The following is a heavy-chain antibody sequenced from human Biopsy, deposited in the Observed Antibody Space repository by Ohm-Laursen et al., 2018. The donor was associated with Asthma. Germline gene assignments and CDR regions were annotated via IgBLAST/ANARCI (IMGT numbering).Heavy chain of an antibody. V-gene: IGHV3-53*01. Sequence: LRLSCAATGFAVSRDYMFWVRQAPGKGLEWVSVIYSGGTSHTADSVRGRFTISRDYSKNTLYLQMHSLRAEDTAVYYCARGDSSNWSHYYFDYWGQGTLVTVSS. J-gene: IGHJ4*02. CDR3: ARGDSSNWSHYYFDY. CDR2: IYSGGTS. CDR1: GFAVSRDY. D-gene: IGHD3-22*01.